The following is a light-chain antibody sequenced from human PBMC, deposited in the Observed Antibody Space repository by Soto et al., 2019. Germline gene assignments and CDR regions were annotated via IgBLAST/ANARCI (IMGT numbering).Light chain of an antibody. CDR3: QQSYSTPRT. Sequence: DIQMTQSPSSLSASVGDRVTITCRASQSISSYLNWYQQKPGKAPKLLIYAASSLKSGVPSRFSGGGSVTDFNILISSLRTEYFATYYCQQSYSTPRTIGGGTKVEIK. J-gene: IGKJ4*01. CDR2: AAS. CDR1: QSISSY. V-gene: IGKV1-39*01.